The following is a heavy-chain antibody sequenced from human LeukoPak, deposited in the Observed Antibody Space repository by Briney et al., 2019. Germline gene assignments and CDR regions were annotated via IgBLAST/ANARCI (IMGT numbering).Heavy chain of an antibody. Sequence: GGSLRLSCAASGFTFSSYAMHWVRQAPGKGLEWVAVISYDGSNKYYADSVKGRFTVSRDNSKNTLYLQMNSLRAEDTAEYYCAKGPLPILGYWGQGTLVTVSS. CDR2: ISYDGSNK. D-gene: IGHD1-26*01. J-gene: IGHJ4*02. CDR3: AKGPLPILGY. V-gene: IGHV3-30*04. CDR1: GFTFSSYA.